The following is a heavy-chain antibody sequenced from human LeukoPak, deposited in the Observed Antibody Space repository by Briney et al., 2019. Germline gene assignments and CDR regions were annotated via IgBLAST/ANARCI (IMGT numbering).Heavy chain of an antibody. CDR3: ASQYSSGWSYMDV. CDR1: GGSISSYY. CDR2: IYYSGST. D-gene: IGHD6-13*01. Sequence: SETLPLTCTVSGGSISSYYWSWIRQPPGKGLEWIGYIYYSGSTNYNPSLKSRVTISVDTSKNQFSLKLSSVTAADTAVYYCASQYSSGWSYMDVWGKGTTVTVSS. V-gene: IGHV4-59*01. J-gene: IGHJ6*03.